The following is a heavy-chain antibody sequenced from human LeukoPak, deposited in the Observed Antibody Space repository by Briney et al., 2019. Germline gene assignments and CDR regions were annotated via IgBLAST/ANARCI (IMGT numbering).Heavy chain of an antibody. CDR1: GFTFSSYG. Sequence: GRSLRLYCAASGFTFSSYGMHWVRQAPGKGLEWVAVIWYDGSNKYYADSVKGRFTISRDNSKNTLYLQMNSLRAEDTAVYYCAKAGAVTYMDVWGKGTTVTVSS. CDR2: IWYDGSNK. V-gene: IGHV3-33*06. J-gene: IGHJ6*03. CDR3: AKAGAVTYMDV. D-gene: IGHD6-19*01.